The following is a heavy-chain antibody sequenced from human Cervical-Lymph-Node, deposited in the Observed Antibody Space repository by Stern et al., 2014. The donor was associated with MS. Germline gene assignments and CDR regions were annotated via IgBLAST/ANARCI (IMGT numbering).Heavy chain of an antibody. Sequence: EEQLVQSGAEVKKPGESLEISCKGSGYNFTKHWIGWVRQMPGKGLEWMGIIYPGDSDTRYSPSFQGQVTISADKSINTASLQWSSLKASDTAMYYCARIQTSGRMGAFDIWGQGTMVTVSS. J-gene: IGHJ3*02. V-gene: IGHV5-51*01. D-gene: IGHD1-26*01. CDR2: IYPGDSDT. CDR1: GYNFTKHW. CDR3: ARIQTSGRMGAFDI.